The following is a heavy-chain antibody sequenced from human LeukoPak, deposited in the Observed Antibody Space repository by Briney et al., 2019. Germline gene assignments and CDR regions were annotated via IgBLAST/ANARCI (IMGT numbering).Heavy chain of an antibody. J-gene: IGHJ4*02. CDR2: INPNSGGT. CDR1: GYTFTGYY. Sequence: PRASVKVSCKASGYTFTGYYMHWVRQAPGQGLEWMGWINPNSGGTNYAQKFQGRVTMTRDTSISTAYMELSRLRSDDTAVYYCARDFMRVVVVAARSGGYWGQGTLVTVSS. V-gene: IGHV1-2*02. D-gene: IGHD2-15*01. CDR3: ARDFMRVVVVAARSGGY.